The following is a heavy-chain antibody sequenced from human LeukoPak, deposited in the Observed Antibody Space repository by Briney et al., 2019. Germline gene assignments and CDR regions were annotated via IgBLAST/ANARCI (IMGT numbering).Heavy chain of an antibody. CDR3: ARDWSHHKLVRHDAFDI. CDR1: GFTFSSYA. J-gene: IGHJ3*02. Sequence: PGGSLRLSCAASGFTFSSYAMSWVRQAPGKGLEWIGSIYHSGSTYYNPSLKSRVTISVDTSKNQFSLKLSSVTAADTAVYFCARDWSHHKLVRHDAFDIWGQGTMVTVSS. D-gene: IGHD6-13*01. V-gene: IGHV4-38-2*02. CDR2: IYHSGST.